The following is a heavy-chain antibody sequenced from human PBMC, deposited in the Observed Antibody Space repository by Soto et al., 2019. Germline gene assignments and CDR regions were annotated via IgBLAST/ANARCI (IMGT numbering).Heavy chain of an antibody. CDR2: TIPILGLT. CDR3: ARGYDSRGYYNYFDY. V-gene: IGHV1-69*02. D-gene: IGHD3-22*01. CDR1: GGTFNSYT. Sequence: QVQLVQSGAEVKKPGSSVKVSCKASGGTFNSYTFSWVRQAPGQGLEWMGRTIPILGLTNFAQKFQGRVTIXXDXSXXTAYMELSSLRSEDTAVYYCARGYDSRGYYNYFDYWGQGTLVTVSS. J-gene: IGHJ4*02.